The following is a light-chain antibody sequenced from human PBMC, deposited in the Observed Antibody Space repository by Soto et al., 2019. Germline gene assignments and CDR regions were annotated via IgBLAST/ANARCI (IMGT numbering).Light chain of an antibody. V-gene: IGKV1-39*01. CDR3: QQSYSTPRT. CDR2: KAS. J-gene: IGKJ1*01. CDR1: QDISSY. Sequence: DIQMTQSPSSLSASVGDSVTITCQASQDISSYLNWYQQKPGKAPKLLTYKASSLQSGVPSRFSGSGSGTDFTLTISSLQPEDFATYYCQQSYSTPRTFGQGTKVDIK.